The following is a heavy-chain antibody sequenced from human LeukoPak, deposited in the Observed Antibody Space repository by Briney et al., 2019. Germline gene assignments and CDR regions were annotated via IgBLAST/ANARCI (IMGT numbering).Heavy chain of an antibody. CDR3: ARVAYSGSYSVFDY. J-gene: IGHJ4*02. D-gene: IGHD1-26*01. Sequence: PGGSLRLSCAASGFTFSSYAMHWVRQAPGKGLEYVSAISNNGGSTYYANSVKGRFTISRDNSKNTLYLQMGSLRAEDMAVYYCARVAYSGSYSVFDYWGQGTLVTVSS. CDR1: GFTFSSYA. CDR2: ISNNGGST. V-gene: IGHV3-64*01.